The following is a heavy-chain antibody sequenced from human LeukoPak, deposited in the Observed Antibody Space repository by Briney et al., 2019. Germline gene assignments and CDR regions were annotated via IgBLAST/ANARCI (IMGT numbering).Heavy chain of an antibody. CDR1: GGSISSYY. CDR3: ARQDSLDAFDI. J-gene: IGHJ3*02. D-gene: IGHD5-18*01. CDR2: IYYSGST. Sequence: PSETLSLTCTVSGGSISSYYWSWIRQPPGKGLEWIGYIYYSGSTNYNPSLKSRVTISVDTSKNQSSLKLSSVTAAGTAVYYCARQDSLDAFDIWGQGTMVTVSS. V-gene: IGHV4-59*01.